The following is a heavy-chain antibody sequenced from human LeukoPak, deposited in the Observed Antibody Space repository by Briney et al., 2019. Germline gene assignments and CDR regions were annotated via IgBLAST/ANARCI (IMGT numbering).Heavy chain of an antibody. D-gene: IGHD6-19*01. Sequence: SETLYLTCAVYGGSFSGYYWSWIRQPPGKGLEWIGEINHSGSTNYNPSLKSRVTISVDTSKNQFSLKLSSVTAADTAVYYCARLPRGTLYSSGWYDNYYYYYYMDVWGKGTTVTISS. CDR3: ARLPRGTLYSSGWYDNYYYYYYMDV. CDR2: INHSGST. J-gene: IGHJ6*03. V-gene: IGHV4-34*01. CDR1: GGSFSGYY.